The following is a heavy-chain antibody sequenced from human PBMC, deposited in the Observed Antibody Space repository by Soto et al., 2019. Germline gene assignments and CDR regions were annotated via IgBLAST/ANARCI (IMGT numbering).Heavy chain of an antibody. CDR3: ARIVYDRSGYTRYFDN. Sequence: QVQLVQSGAEEKKPGASVRVSCTASGYTFSSHAIHWVRQAPGQRLEWMGWINAGYGNTKYSQKLQGRLTITRDTSAITAYMELSNLRSEDTAVYYCARIVYDRSGYTRYFDNWGQGTLVTVSS. J-gene: IGHJ4*02. CDR2: INAGYGNT. D-gene: IGHD3-22*01. CDR1: GYTFSSHA. V-gene: IGHV1-3*05.